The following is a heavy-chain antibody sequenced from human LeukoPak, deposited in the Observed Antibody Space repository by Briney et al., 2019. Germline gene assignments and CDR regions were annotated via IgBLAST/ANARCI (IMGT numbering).Heavy chain of an antibody. CDR1: GLTFSTYT. V-gene: IGHV3-21*06. CDR2: ISSGSSYI. Sequence: AGGYLSLSCAASGLTFSTYTMNWVRQAPGKGLEWVSSISSGSSYIYYADSMKGRFTVSRDNAKNSLYLQMNSLKAEDTAVYFCASHYDIDFWGQGTLVTVSS. D-gene: IGHD3-9*01. CDR3: ASHYDIDF. J-gene: IGHJ4*02.